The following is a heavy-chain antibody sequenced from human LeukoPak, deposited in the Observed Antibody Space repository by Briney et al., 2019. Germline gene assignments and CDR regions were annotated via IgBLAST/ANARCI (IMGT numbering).Heavy chain of an antibody. CDR1: GGSISSGGYY. V-gene: IGHV4-31*03. Sequence: PSETLSLTCTVSGGSISSGGYYWSWIRQHPGTGLEWIGYIYYSGSTYYNPSLKSRVTISVDTSKNQFTLKLSSVTAADTAVYYCARAPILRYCSGGSCRYYFDYWGQGTLVTVSS. D-gene: IGHD2-15*01. J-gene: IGHJ4*02. CDR3: ARAPILRYCSGGSCRYYFDY. CDR2: IYYSGST.